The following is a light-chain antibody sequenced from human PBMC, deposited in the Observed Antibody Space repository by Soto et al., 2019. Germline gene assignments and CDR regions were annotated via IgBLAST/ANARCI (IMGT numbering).Light chain of an antibody. J-gene: IGLJ1*01. CDR2: DVT. V-gene: IGLV2-11*01. CDR3: CSHAGSFTYV. CDR1: SSDVGGYNY. Sequence: SALTQPRSVTGSPGQSVTISCTGTSSDVGGYNYVSWYQHHPGKAPNLMIYDVTKRPSGVPDRFSGSKSGNTASLTISGLQAEDEADYYCCSHAGSFTYVFGTGTKLTVL.